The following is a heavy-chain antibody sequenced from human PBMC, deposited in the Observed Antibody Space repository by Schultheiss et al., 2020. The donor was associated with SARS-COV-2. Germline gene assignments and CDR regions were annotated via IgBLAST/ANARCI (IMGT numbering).Heavy chain of an antibody. CDR2: INHSGST. D-gene: IGHD1-7*01. CDR3: ARGLTGTTSHDAFDI. V-gene: IGHV4-34*01. Sequence: SQTLSLTCTVSGGSISSYYWSWIRQPPGKGLEWIGEINHSGSTNYNPSLKSRVTMSVDTSKNQFSLKLSSVAAADTAVYYCARGLTGTTSHDAFDIWGQGTTVTVSS. J-gene: IGHJ3*02. CDR1: GGSISSYY.